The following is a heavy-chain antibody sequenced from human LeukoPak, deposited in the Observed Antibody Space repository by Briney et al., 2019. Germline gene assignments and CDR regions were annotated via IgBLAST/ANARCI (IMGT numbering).Heavy chain of an antibody. CDR3: AREEDSSGWYWF. CDR1: GGSISSSSYY. D-gene: IGHD6-19*01. V-gene: IGHV4-61*02. CDR2: IYTSGST. J-gene: IGHJ4*02. Sequence: SETLSLTCTVSGGSISSSSYYWSWIRQPAGKGLEWIGRIYTSGSTNYNPSLKSRVTMSVDTSKNQFSLKLSSVTAADTAVYYCAREEDSSGWYWFGGQGTLVTVSS.